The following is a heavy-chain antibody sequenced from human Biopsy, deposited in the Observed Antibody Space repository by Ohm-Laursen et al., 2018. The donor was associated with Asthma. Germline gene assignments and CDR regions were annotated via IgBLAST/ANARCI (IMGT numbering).Heavy chain of an antibody. CDR3: ARQSGQDYGDSSGFDI. Sequence: SLRLSCAASGFVFSRCGMHWVRQGPGKGLEWVALVSYDGHNKYYEDSVKGRFTISRDNSRNRLYLQINRLTVEDSAVYFCARQSGQDYGDSSGFDIWGQGTKVAVSS. V-gene: IGHV3-30*03. D-gene: IGHD3-22*01. J-gene: IGHJ3*02. CDR1: GFVFSRCG. CDR2: VSYDGHNK.